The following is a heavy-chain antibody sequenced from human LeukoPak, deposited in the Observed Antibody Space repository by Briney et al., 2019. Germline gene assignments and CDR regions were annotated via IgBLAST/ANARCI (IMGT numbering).Heavy chain of an antibody. Sequence: SETLSLTCAVYGGSFSGYYWSWIRQLPGKGLEWIGEINHSGSTNYNPSLKSRVTISVDTSKNQFSLKLSSVTAADTAVYYCARDTYYYGSGSYGLDYWGQGTLVTVSS. D-gene: IGHD3-10*01. J-gene: IGHJ4*02. CDR2: INHSGST. CDR3: ARDTYYYGSGSYGLDY. CDR1: GGSFSGYY. V-gene: IGHV4-34*01.